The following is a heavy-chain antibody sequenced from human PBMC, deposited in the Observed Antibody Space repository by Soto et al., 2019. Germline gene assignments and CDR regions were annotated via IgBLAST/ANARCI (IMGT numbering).Heavy chain of an antibody. V-gene: IGHV3-23*01. J-gene: IGHJ4*02. CDR1: GFTFSSYS. CDR2: ISGSGDYT. CDR3: AKRERWPDSGPY. Sequence: PGGSLRLSCAASGFTFSSYSMTWVRQAAGKGLEWVSDISGSGDYTYYADSVKGRFTISRDNSKNTLDLHMNSLRADDTALYYCAKRERWPDSGPYWGQVTLVTVSS. D-gene: IGHD2-15*01.